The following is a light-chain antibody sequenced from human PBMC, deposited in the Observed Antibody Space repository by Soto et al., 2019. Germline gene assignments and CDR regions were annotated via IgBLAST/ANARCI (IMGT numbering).Light chain of an antibody. V-gene: IGKV3-15*01. CDR1: QSVRSN. J-gene: IGKJ2*01. CDR3: QQYNDWPRT. CDR2: GAS. Sequence: EIVMTQSPATLSVSPGERATLSCRASQSVRSNLAWYQQKLGQAPRLLIYGASTRATGIPARFSGSGSGREFTLTISSLQSEDFAIFYCQQYNDWPRTFGQGTKL.